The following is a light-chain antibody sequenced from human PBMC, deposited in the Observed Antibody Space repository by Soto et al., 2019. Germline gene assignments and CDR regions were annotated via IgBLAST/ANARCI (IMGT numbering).Light chain of an antibody. CDR2: EVT. V-gene: IGLV2-14*01. CDR1: SSDIGGYKF. Sequence: QSALTQPASVSGSPGQSITISCTGTSSDIGGYKFVSWYQQHPGKAPKLMIYEVTNRPSGVSDRFSGSKSGNTASLTISGLQAEDEADYYCSSYTRSSPCVFGTGTKVTVL. J-gene: IGLJ1*01. CDR3: SSYTRSSPCV.